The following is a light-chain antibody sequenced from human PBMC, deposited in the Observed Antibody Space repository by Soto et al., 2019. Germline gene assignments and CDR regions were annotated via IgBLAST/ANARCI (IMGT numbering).Light chain of an antibody. Sequence: DIVLTQSPATLSSFPGDSVTLSCRASQYINTRLAWYQHRPGQAPRLLIYQNSLRAAGIPARFSASGSGTDFNLTISDVQPEDFALDYCHQRQSWTRTFGQGTKVDI. CDR2: QNS. CDR3: HQRQSWTRT. CDR1: QYINTR. J-gene: IGKJ1*01. V-gene: IGKV3-11*01.